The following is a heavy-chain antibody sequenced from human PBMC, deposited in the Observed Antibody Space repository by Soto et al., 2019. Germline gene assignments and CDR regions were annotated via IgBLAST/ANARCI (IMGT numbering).Heavy chain of an antibody. CDR3: STLVVPGVPLSY. CDR2: IKTGGSST. D-gene: IGHD2-2*01. J-gene: IGHJ1*01. V-gene: IGHV3-74*01. Sequence: EVQLVESGGGLVQPGGSLRLSCAASGFAFSSYWMHWVRQAPGKGLVWVSRIKTGGSSTSYADSVKGRFTISRDNAKNTLYLQMNSLRVEDTAVYYCSTLVVPGVPLSYWGQGTLVTVSS. CDR1: GFAFSSYW.